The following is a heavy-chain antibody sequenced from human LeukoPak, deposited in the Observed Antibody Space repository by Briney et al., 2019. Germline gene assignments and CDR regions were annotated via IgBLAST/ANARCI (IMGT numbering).Heavy chain of an antibody. CDR1: GFTFSSYG. Sequence: QSGGSLRLSCAASGFTFSSYGMHWVRQAPGKGLEWVAVISYDGSNKYYADSVKGRFTISRDNSKNTLYLQMNSLRAEDTAVYYCAKDRRRPALWSVPFLQFGGMDVWGQGTTVTVSS. J-gene: IGHJ6*02. V-gene: IGHV3-30*18. D-gene: IGHD3-10*01. CDR2: ISYDGSNK. CDR3: AKDRRRPALWSVPFLQFGGMDV.